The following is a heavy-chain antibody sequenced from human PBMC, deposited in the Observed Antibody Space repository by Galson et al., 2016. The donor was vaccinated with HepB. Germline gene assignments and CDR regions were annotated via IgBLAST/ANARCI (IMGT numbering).Heavy chain of an antibody. CDR3: AKDHGTVIRGVRAAFDV. CDR2: ISGSGDNT. Sequence: SLRLSCAASGFTFRSYAMSWVRQAPGKGLEWVSSISGSGDNTYFPDSVKGRFTISRDNSENTVYLQMNNLRAEDTAVYYCAKDHGTVIRGVRAAFDVWGQGTLVTVSS. J-gene: IGHJ3*01. V-gene: IGHV3-23*01. D-gene: IGHD3-10*01. CDR1: GFTFRSYA.